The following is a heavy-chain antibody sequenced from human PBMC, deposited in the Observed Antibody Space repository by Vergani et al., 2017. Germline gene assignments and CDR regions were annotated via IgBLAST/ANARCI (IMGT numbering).Heavy chain of an antibody. CDR3: ARGFDVGARSDSGLVY. CDR1: GGSISSYY. D-gene: IGHD3-10*01. V-gene: IGHV4-4*07. CDR2: IYTSGST. Sequence: QVQLQESGPGLVKPSETLSLTCTVSGGSISSYYWSWIRQPAGKGLEWIGRIYTSGSTNYNPSLKSRVTISVDTSKNQFSLKLSSVTAADTAVYYCARGFDVGARSDSGLVYWCQGTLVTVSS. J-gene: IGHJ4*02.